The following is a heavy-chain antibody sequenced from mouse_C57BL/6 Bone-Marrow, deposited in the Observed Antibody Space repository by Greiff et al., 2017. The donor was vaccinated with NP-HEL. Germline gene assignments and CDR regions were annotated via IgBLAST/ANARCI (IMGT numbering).Heavy chain of an antibody. CDR3: ARELGRGGYFDY. V-gene: IGHV1-61*01. J-gene: IGHJ2*01. D-gene: IGHD4-1*01. Sequence: VKLLQPGAELVRPGSSVKLSCKASGYTFTSYWMDWVKQRPGQGLEWIGNIYPSDSETHYNQKFKDKATLTVDKSSSTAYMQLSSLTSEDSAVYYCARELGRGGYFDYWGQGTTLTVSS. CDR2: IYPSDSET. CDR1: GYTFTSYW.